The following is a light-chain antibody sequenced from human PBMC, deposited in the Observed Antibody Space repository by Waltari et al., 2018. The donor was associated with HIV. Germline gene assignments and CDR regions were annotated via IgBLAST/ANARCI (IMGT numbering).Light chain of an antibody. CDR2: EDV. CDR1: KSGEKY. CDR3: QAWDSHNVI. J-gene: IGLJ2*01. Sequence: SYELTQPPSVSVSPGQTAIITCSGDKSGEKYASWYQQRPGQSPVLVIYEDVKRPSGIPERFSGSNSGNTATLTISGTQAMDESDYYCQAWDSHNVIFGGGTKLTVL. V-gene: IGLV3-1*01.